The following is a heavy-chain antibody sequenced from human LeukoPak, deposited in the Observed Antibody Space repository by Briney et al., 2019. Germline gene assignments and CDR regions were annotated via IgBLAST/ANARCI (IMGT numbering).Heavy chain of an antibody. Sequence: ASVRVSCKASGYTFTGYYMHWVRQAPGQGLEWMGWINPNSGGTNYAQKFQGRVTMTRDTSISTAYMELSRLRSDDTAVYYCARAKWEWLVPGGYYYYYYMDVWGKGTTVTVSS. D-gene: IGHD6-19*01. CDR2: INPNSGGT. V-gene: IGHV1-2*02. CDR1: GYTFTGYY. CDR3: ARAKWEWLVPGGYYYYYYMDV. J-gene: IGHJ6*03.